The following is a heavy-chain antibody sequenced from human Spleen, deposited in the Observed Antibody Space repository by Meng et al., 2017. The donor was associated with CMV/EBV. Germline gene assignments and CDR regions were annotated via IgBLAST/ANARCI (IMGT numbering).Heavy chain of an antibody. J-gene: IGHJ4*02. CDR1: GGSFSGYS. CDR2: INESDRT. V-gene: IGHV4-34*01. Sequence: SETLSLTCTVYGGSFSGYSWNWIRQPPGKGLEWIGEINESDRTDYRSSLKSRVTISVDTAKDQVSLNLTSVTAADTAVYYCARGLYNWDDLTFDYWGQGMLVTVSS. CDR3: ARGLYNWDDLTFDY. D-gene: IGHD1-20*01.